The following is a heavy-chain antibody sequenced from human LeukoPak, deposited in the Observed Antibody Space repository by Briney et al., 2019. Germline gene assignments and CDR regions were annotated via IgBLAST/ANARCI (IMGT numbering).Heavy chain of an antibody. V-gene: IGHV4-39*02. CDR2: ISPSGTT. CDR1: GASITNEDFF. J-gene: IGHJ4*02. D-gene: IGHD7-27*01. CDR3: VAEVEAADSPLGHLNFDS. Sequence: SETLSLTCAVTGASITNEDFFWGWIRQPPGKGLEWVGTISPSGTTYYSPSLRSRLTIPVDTSTNHFSLKVTSVTAADTAVYYCVAEVEAADSPLGHLNFDSWGQGILASVSS.